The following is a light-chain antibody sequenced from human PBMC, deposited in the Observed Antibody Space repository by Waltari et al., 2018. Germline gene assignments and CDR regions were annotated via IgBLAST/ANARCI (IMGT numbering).Light chain of an antibody. J-gene: IGLJ1*01. CDR3: CSYSTTHTFV. V-gene: IGLV2-14*03. CDR2: DVS. Sequence: QSALTQPASVSASPGQSITLSCTGSRSDVGRHDFVSWSQQPPGKAPRLIIYDVSHRPSGVSDRFSGSKSGNTASLTISGLQADDEADYYCCSYSTTHTFVFGSGANVSIL. CDR1: RSDVGRHDF.